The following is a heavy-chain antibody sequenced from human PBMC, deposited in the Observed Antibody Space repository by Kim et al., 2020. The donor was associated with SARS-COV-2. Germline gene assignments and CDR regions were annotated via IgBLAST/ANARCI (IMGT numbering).Heavy chain of an antibody. CDR2: IRSKANSYAK. V-gene: IGHV3-73*01. Sequence: GGSLRLSCAASGFTFSGSAMHWVRQASGKGLEWVGRIRSKANSYAKAYAASGKGRITISRDDSKKTAYLEMTSLKTEDTAVYYCTRALDGLWFGESNYYYGMDVWGQGTTDTVSS. J-gene: IGHJ6*02. D-gene: IGHD3-10*01. CDR3: TRALDGLWFGESNYYYGMDV. CDR1: GFTFSGSA.